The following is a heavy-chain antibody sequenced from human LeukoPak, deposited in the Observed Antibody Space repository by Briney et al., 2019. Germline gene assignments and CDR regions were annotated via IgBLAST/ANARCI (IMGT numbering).Heavy chain of an antibody. CDR3: ARCKDYYVSGSYYKTFDY. CDR1: GDSISSSSYS. V-gene: IGHV4-39*07. J-gene: IGHJ4*02. D-gene: IGHD3-10*01. Sequence: PSETLSLTCTVSGDSISSSSYSWGWLRQPPGKGLEWIGSIPYSGSTYYNPSPKSRVTISVDTSKNQFSLKLSSVTAADTAVYYRARCKDYYVSGSYYKTFDYWGQGTLVTVSS. CDR2: IPYSGST.